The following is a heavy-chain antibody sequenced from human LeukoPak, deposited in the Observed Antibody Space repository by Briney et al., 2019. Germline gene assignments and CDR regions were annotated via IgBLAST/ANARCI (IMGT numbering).Heavy chain of an antibody. CDR3: AKEGLETYYYDSSGYQFDY. CDR2: ISGSGYST. D-gene: IGHD3-22*01. J-gene: IGHJ4*02. CDR1: GFTFSRYA. Sequence: PGGSLRLSCAASGFTFSRYAMSWVRQAPGKGLEWVSAISGSGYSTYYADSVKGRFTISRDSSKNALYLQMNSLRAEDTAVYYCAKEGLETYYYDSSGYQFDYWGQGTLVTVSS. V-gene: IGHV3-23*01.